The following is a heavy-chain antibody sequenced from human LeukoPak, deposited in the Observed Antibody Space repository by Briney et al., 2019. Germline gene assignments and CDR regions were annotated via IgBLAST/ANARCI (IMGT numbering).Heavy chain of an antibody. Sequence: GGSLRLPCAASGFTLSKHHMYWVRQAPGKGLEWVSSLSDTGDSRHYTDSVKGRFTIARDSARSSLYLQMNSLRAEDTAVYYCAKGDCASGSCYFDDWGQGSQVTVSS. CDR1: GFTLSKHH. CDR3: AKGDCASGSCYFDD. D-gene: IGHD2-8*01. J-gene: IGHJ4*02. CDR2: LSDTGDSR. V-gene: IGHV3-23*01.